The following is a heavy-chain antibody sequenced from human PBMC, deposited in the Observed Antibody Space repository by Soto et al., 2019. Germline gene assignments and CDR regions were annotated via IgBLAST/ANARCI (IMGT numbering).Heavy chain of an antibody. CDR3: GRLFNQKIPRFDW. Sequence: QVQVQQWGAGLLKPSETLSLTCAVYGGSFSGYYWSWIRQPPGTGQGWIGESNHSGSTSYNPSLKSRVTISVDTPKNPFALKLSSVTAAETAVYYCGRLFNQKIPRFDWWGQGTLVTVSS. J-gene: IGHJ4*02. D-gene: IGHD2-2*01. CDR1: GGSFSGYY. CDR2: SNHSGST. V-gene: IGHV4-34*01.